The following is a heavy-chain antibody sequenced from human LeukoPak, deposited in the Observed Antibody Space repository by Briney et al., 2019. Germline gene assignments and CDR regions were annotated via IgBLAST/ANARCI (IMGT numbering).Heavy chain of an antibody. CDR1: GGSISSSSSY. D-gene: IGHD5-12*01. Sequence: SETLSLTCTVSGGSISSSSSYWGWIRQPPGKGLEWIGSIYYSGSTYYNPSLKSRVTISIDKSKNQFSLKVTSVTAADTAVYYCARIRGYDFRGDWGQGILVTVSS. V-gene: IGHV4-39*07. CDR2: IYYSGST. J-gene: IGHJ4*02. CDR3: ARIRGYDFRGD.